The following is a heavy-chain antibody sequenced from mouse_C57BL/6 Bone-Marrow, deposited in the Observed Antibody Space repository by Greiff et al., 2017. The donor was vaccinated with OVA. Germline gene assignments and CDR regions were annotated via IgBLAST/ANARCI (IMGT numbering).Heavy chain of an antibody. CDR2: INPNNGST. D-gene: IGHD3-3*01. J-gene: IGHJ1*03. CDR3: ARSLGEGPHWYFDV. CDR1: GYTFTDYN. Sequence: EVQLQQSGPELVKPGASVKIPCKVSGYTFTDYNMDWVKQRHGKSLEWIGDINPNNGSTIYNQKFKGKATLTVDKSSSTAYMELSSLTSEDTAVYDGARSLGEGPHWYFDVWGTGTTVTVSS. V-gene: IGHV1-18*01.